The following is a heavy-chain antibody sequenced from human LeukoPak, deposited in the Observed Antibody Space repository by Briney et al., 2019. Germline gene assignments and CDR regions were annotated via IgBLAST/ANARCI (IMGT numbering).Heavy chain of an antibody. CDR3: ARQYGSGSYYNWFDP. D-gene: IGHD3-10*01. Sequence: SETLSLTCTVSGGSISSSSYCWGWIRQPPGKGLEWIGSICYSGSTFYNPSLKSRVTLSVDTSKNQLSLKLSSVTAADTAVYYCARQYGSGSYYNWFDPWGQGTLVTVSS. J-gene: IGHJ5*02. CDR1: GGSISSSSYC. V-gene: IGHV4-39*01. CDR2: ICYSGST.